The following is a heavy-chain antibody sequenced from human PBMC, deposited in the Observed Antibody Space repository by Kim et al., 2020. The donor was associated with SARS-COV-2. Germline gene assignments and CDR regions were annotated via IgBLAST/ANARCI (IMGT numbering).Heavy chain of an antibody. D-gene: IGHD6-13*01. Sequence: GGSLRLSCAASGFTFSSYSMNWVRQAPGKGLEWVSYISSSSSTIYYADSVKGRFTISRDNAKNSLYLQMNSLRDEDTAVYYCARPPAIAANYYYYGMDVWGQGTTVTVSS. CDR1: GFTFSSYS. J-gene: IGHJ6*02. CDR2: ISSSSSTI. CDR3: ARPPAIAANYYYYGMDV. V-gene: IGHV3-48*02.